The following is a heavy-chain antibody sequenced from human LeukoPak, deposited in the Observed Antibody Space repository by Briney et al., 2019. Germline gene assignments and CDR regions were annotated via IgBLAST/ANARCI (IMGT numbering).Heavy chain of an antibody. CDR1: GFTLSSYA. J-gene: IGHJ4*02. V-gene: IGHV3-30-3*01. CDR3: AREGGYSYGYSN. CDR2: ISYDGSNK. Sequence: GGSLRLSCAASGFTLSSYAMHWVRQAPGRGLEGVAVISYDGSNKYYADSVKGRFTISRDNAKNSLYLQMNSLRAEDTAVYYCAREGGYSYGYSNWGQGTLVTVSS. D-gene: IGHD5-18*01.